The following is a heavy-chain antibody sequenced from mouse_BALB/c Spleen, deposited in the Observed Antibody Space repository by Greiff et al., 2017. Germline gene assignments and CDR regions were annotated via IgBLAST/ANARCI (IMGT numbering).Heavy chain of an antibody. Sequence: EVQVVESGGGLVKPGGSLKLSCAASGFTFSDYYMYWVRQTPEKRLEWVATISDGGSYTYYPDSVKGRFTISRDNAKNNLYLQMSSLKSEDTAMYYCARPPFITTVVAPAYWGQGTLVTVSA. CDR1: GFTFSDYY. CDR3: ARPPFITTVVAPAY. CDR2: ISDGGSYT. D-gene: IGHD1-1*01. J-gene: IGHJ3*01. V-gene: IGHV5-4*02.